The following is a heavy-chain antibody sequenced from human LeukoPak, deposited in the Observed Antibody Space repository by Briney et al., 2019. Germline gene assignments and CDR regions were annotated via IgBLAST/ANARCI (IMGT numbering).Heavy chain of an antibody. CDR1: GFIFSNYA. Sequence: GGSLRLSCAASGFIFSNYAMTWVRQAPGKGLEWVSILGGLSESVYYPDSVKGRFTVSRDNSKDTLYLEINSLRGEDTATYYCARRWLGDPYGMDVWGQGTTVTVSS. V-gene: IGHV3-23*01. CDR2: LGGLSESV. CDR3: ARRWLGDPYGMDV. J-gene: IGHJ6*02. D-gene: IGHD3-10*01.